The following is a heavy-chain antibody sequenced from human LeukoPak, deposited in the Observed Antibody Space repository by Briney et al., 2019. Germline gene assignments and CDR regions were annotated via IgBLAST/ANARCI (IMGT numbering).Heavy chain of an antibody. Sequence: PSETLSLTCIVSGGSISSYYWSWIRQPPGKGLEWIGYISYSGSTNYNPSLKSRVTISVDTSKNQFSLKLSSVTAADTAIYYCARLYGSSLGRVFDYWGQGTLVTVSS. D-gene: IGHD6-6*01. CDR1: GGSISSYY. J-gene: IGHJ4*02. V-gene: IGHV4-59*01. CDR2: ISYSGST. CDR3: ARLYGSSLGRVFDY.